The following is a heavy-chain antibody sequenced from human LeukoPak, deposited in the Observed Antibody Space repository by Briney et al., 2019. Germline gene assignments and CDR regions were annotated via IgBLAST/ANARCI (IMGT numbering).Heavy chain of an antibody. Sequence: PSETLSLTCTVSGGSISSYYWSWIRQPPGKGLEWLGYIYYGGSTNYNPSLKSRVTISVDTSKDQFSLKLSSVTAADAAVYYCARSLEAVYYFDCWGQGTLVTVSS. J-gene: IGHJ4*02. D-gene: IGHD2-15*01. V-gene: IGHV4-59*08. CDR3: ARSLEAVYYFDC. CDR1: GGSISSYY. CDR2: IYYGGST.